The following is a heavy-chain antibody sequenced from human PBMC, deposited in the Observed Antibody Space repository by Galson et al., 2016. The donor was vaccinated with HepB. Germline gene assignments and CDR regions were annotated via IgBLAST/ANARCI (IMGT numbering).Heavy chain of an antibody. CDR3: ARDPDTTGPLDI. J-gene: IGHJ3*02. Sequence: SLRLSCAASGFSLSAYYMTWIRRTPGKGLEWVSYISYSGSDMNYIDSVKGRFTISRDNAKNPLYLQMNSLRAEDTGIYYCARDPDTTGPLDIWGQGTVVIVSS. CDR2: ISYSGSDM. V-gene: IGHV3-11*05. CDR1: GFSLSAYY. D-gene: IGHD1-1*01.